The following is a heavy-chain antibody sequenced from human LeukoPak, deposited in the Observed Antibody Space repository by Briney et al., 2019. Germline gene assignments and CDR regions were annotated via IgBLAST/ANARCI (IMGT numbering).Heavy chain of an antibody. CDR2: IYHSGST. CDR3: ARAGVSIAARNITGHFDY. Sequence: SETLSLTCTVSGGSISSGGYYWSWIRQPPGKGLEWIGYIYHSGSTYYNPSLKSRVTISVDRSKNQFSLKLSSVTAADTAVYYCARAGVSIAARNITGHFDYWGQGTLVTVSS. CDR1: GGSISSGGYY. J-gene: IGHJ4*02. D-gene: IGHD6-6*01. V-gene: IGHV4-30-2*01.